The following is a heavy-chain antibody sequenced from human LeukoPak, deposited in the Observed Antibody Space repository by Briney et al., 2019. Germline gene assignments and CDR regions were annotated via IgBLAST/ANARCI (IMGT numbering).Heavy chain of an antibody. CDR1: GFTLSSYA. J-gene: IGHJ4*02. CDR2: ISGSGGST. V-gene: IGHV3-23*01. CDR3: AKGLLWFGECLDY. D-gene: IGHD3-10*01. Sequence: PGGSLRLSCAASGFTLSSYAMSWVRQAPGKGLEWVSAISGSGGSTYYADSVKGRFTISRDNSKNTLYLQMNSLRVEDTAVYYCAKGLLWFGECLDYWGQGTLVTVSS.